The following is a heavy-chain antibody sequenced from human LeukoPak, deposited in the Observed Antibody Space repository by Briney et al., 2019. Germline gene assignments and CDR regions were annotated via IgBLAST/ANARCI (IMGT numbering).Heavy chain of an antibody. CDR2: MKHRGSA. CDR1: GGALTGYS. D-gene: IGHD2-2*01. V-gene: IGHV4-34*01. CDR3: ARGGRGVPAARRFEPGKWFDP. Sequence: SETLSLTCDGYGGALTGYSWGWIRHRPRNGPQWLLEMKHRGSANYNPSLRSRVAISVDTSKNQFSLNLVSLTAADTAVYYCARGGRGVPAARRFEPGKWFDPWGQGTPVTVSS. J-gene: IGHJ5*02.